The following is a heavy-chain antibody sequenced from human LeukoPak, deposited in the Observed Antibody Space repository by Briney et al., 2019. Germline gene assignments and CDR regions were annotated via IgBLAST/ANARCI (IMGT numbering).Heavy chain of an antibody. CDR3: ARVPSDIAVVNY. CDR2: IYYSGST. J-gene: IGHJ4*02. D-gene: IGHD6-19*01. V-gene: IGHV4-39*07. Sequence: PSETLSLTCTVSGGSISSSSYYWGWIRQPPGKGLEWIGSIYYSGSTYYNPSLKSRVTISVDTSKNQFSLKLSSVTAADTAVYYCARVPSDIAVVNYWGQGTLVTVSS. CDR1: GGSISSSSYY.